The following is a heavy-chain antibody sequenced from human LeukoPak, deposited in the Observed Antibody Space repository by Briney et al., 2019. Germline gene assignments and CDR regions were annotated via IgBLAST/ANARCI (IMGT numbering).Heavy chain of an antibody. V-gene: IGHV4-59*01. D-gene: IGHD5-24*01. CDR3: ARDRLQLQS. CDR2: IYYTGNT. J-gene: IGHJ5*02. CDR1: GGSISYYY. Sequence: PSETLSLTCTVSGGSISYYYWNWIRQPPGKGLEWIGYIYYTGNTNYNPSLRSRVTISVDTSKNQFSLKLSSVTAADTAVYYCARDRLQLQSWGQGTLVTVSS.